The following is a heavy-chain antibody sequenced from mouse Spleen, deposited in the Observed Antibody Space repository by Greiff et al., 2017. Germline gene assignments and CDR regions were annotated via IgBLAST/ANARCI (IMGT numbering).Heavy chain of an antibody. CDR3: ARGGLLRLYYYAMDY. CDR2: IDPNSGGT. CDR1: GYTFTSYW. Sequence: ESGAELVKPGASVKLSCKASGYTFTSYWMHWVKQRPGRGLEWIGRIDPNSGGTKYNEKFKSKATLTVDKPSSTAYMQLSSLTSEDSAVYYCARGGLLRLYYYAMDYWGQGTSVTVSS. D-gene: IGHD1-2*01. V-gene: IGHV1-72*01. J-gene: IGHJ4*01.